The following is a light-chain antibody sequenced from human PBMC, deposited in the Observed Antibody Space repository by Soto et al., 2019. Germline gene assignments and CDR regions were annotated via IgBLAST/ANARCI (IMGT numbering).Light chain of an antibody. CDR1: SGSVSTSHY. Sequence: QAVVTHEASLSVSPGGTVTLTCGLNSGSVSTSHYPSWYQQTPGQPPRTLILNIESRPSGVPERFSGTIIGRRAALTISGAQSEDESDYYCMLSVGTGVWVFGGGTKLTVL. J-gene: IGLJ3*02. V-gene: IGLV8-61*01. CDR2: NIE. CDR3: MLSVGTGVWV.